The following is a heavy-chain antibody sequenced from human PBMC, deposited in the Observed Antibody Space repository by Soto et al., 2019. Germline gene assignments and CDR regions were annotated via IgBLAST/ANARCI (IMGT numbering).Heavy chain of an antibody. CDR3: ATLWFGEADY. J-gene: IGHJ4*02. D-gene: IGHD3-10*01. CDR2: IYYSGST. V-gene: IGHV4-39*01. CDR1: GGSISSSSFY. Sequence: QLQLQESGPGLVKPSETLSLTCTVSGGSISSSSFYWGWIRQPPGKGLEWIGSIYYSGSTYYNPSLKSRVTISVDTSKNQFSLKLSSVTAADTAVYYCATLWFGEADYWGQGTLVTVSS.